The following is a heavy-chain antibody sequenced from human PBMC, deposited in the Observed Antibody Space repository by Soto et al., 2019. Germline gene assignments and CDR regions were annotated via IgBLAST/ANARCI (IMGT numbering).Heavy chain of an antibody. D-gene: IGHD3-9*01. Sequence: QVQLVESGGGVVQPGRSLRLSCVTSGITFSRYGMHWVRQAPGKGLEWVAVISYDGSDKYYGDSVRGRFTISRDNSKNTLDLQMNSLRDEDTAVYYCARDLDSYVDNWCQGTLVTVSS. CDR3: ARDLDSYVDN. V-gene: IGHV3-33*05. CDR2: ISYDGSDK. CDR1: GITFSRYG. J-gene: IGHJ4*02.